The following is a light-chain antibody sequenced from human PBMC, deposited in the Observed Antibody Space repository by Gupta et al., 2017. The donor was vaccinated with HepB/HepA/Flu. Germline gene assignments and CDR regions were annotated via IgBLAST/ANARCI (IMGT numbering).Light chain of an antibody. V-gene: IGKV1-39*01. CDR1: KSDTNY. Sequence: RVTITCRESKSDTNYLNLYQEKPGKGPNMLINAAASLQSCGPSSLISSRAGTDFTLTIDSLQLQEYATYYCQQSYTTPSSWTFGQGTKVEIK. CDR3: QQSYTTPSSWT. J-gene: IGKJ1*01. CDR2: AAA.